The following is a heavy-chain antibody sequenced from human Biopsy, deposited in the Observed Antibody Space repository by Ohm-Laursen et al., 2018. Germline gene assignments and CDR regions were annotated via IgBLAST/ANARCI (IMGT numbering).Heavy chain of an antibody. D-gene: IGHD3-3*01. CDR3: ARDLYDFCGGCPFDP. CDR2: INGSGGST. CDR1: GFTFSSHA. Sequence: SLRLSCTASGFTFSSHAMSWVRQAPGKGLECVSVINGSGGSTYYADPVKGRFTISRDNSKNTLYLQMSSLGAEDTAMYYCARDLYDFCGGCPFDPWGQGTLVTVSP. J-gene: IGHJ5*02. V-gene: IGHV3-23*01.